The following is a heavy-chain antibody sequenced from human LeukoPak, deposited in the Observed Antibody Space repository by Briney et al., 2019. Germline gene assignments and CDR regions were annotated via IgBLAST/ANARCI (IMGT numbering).Heavy chain of an antibody. D-gene: IGHD5-12*01. CDR2: IIPIFGTA. V-gene: IGHV1-69*13. J-gene: IGHJ4*02. CDR1: GGTFSSYA. CDR3: ARDSGYSGYDLSDGVGY. Sequence: GASVKVSCKASGGTFSSYAISWVRQAPGQGLEWMGGIIPIFGTANYAQKFQGRVTITADESTSTAYMELSSLRSEDTAVYYCARDSGYSGYDLSDGVGYWGQGTLVTVSS.